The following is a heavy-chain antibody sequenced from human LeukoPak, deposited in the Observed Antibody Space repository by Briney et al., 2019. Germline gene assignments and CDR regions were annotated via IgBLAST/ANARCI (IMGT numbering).Heavy chain of an antibody. CDR1: GFTFSSCG. CDR3: ARERGYYYGSGSYYNSDYYYMDV. Sequence: GGSLRLSCAASGFTFSSCGMHWVRQAPGKGLEWVAVIWYDGSNKYYADSVKGRFTISRDNSKNTLYLQMNSLRAEDTAVYYCARERGYYYGSGSYYNSDYYYMDVWGKGTTVTVSS. J-gene: IGHJ6*03. D-gene: IGHD3-10*01. CDR2: IWYDGSNK. V-gene: IGHV3-33*01.